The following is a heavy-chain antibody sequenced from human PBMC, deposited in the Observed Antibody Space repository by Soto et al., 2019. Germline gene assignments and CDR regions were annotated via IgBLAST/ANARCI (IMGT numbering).Heavy chain of an antibody. V-gene: IGHV4-30-2*01. CDR3: ARVPSP. CDR1: GGSISSGGYC. J-gene: IGHJ5*02. CDR2: IYHSGNT. Sequence: TSETLPLTCAVSGGSISSGGYCWRWIRPPPGKGLEWIGYIYHSGNTYYNPSLTSRVRISVDRSKNQFSLKLSSVTPADTAVYYCARVPSPWGQGTLVTVSS.